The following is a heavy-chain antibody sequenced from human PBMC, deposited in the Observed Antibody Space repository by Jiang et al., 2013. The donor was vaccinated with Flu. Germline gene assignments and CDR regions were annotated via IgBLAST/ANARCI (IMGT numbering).Heavy chain of an antibody. D-gene: IGHD3-9*01. Sequence: NKYYADSVKGRFTISRDNSKNTLYLQMNSLRAEDTAVYYCAKGYDILTGYDYFDYWGQGTLVTVSS. J-gene: IGHJ4*02. CDR3: AKGYDILTGYDYFDY. CDR2: NK. V-gene: IGHV3-30*02.